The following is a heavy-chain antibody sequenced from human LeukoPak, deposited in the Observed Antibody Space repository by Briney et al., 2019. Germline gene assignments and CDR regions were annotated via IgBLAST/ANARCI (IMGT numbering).Heavy chain of an antibody. Sequence: PGKSLRLSCAASGFTFSSYGMHWVRQAPGKGLEWVAVISYDGSNKYYADPVKGRFTISRDNSKNTLSLQMNSLRAEDAAVYYCAKTSVTTRGPCDYWGQGTLVTVSS. CDR1: GFTFSSYG. D-gene: IGHD4-11*01. J-gene: IGHJ4*02. CDR3: AKTSVTTRGPCDY. CDR2: ISYDGSNK. V-gene: IGHV3-30*18.